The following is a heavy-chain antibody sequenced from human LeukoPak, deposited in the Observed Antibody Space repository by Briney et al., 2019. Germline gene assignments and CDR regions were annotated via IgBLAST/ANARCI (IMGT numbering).Heavy chain of an antibody. D-gene: IGHD6-25*01. CDR3: ASHTRRGPANDAFDI. V-gene: IGHV3-33*01. Sequence: PGGSLRLSCGASGFTFSSFGMCWVRQAPGKGLEWVAVIWYDGSNDDYADSVKGRFTISRDNSKNTLYLQMNSLRAEDTAVYYCASHTRRGPANDAFDIWGQGTMVTVSS. CDR2: IWYDGSND. J-gene: IGHJ3*02. CDR1: GFTFSSFG.